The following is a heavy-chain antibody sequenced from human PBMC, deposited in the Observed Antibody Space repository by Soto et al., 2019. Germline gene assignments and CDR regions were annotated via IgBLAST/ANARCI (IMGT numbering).Heavy chain of an antibody. D-gene: IGHD4-17*01. CDR2: INPSGGST. Sequence: ASVKVSCKASGYTFTSYYMHWVRQAPGQGLEWMGIINPSGGSTSYAQKFQGRVTMTRDTSTSTVYMELSSLRSEDTAVYYCAMEATVTHPHNWGQGTLVTVSS. J-gene: IGHJ4*02. CDR1: GYTFTSYY. CDR3: AMEATVTHPHN. V-gene: IGHV1-46*01.